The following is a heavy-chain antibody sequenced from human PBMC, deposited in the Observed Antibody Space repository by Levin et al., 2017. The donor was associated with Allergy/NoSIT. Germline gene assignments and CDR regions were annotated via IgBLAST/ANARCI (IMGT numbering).Heavy chain of an antibody. CDR2: ISGSGGST. Sequence: GGSLRLSCAASGFTFSSYAMSWVRQAPGKGLEWVSAISGSGGSTYYADSVKGRFTISRDNSKNTLYLQMNSLRAEDTAVYYCAKGHIVVVTAHDAFDIWGQGTMVTVSS. CDR1: GFTFSSYA. J-gene: IGHJ3*02. D-gene: IGHD2-21*02. V-gene: IGHV3-23*01. CDR3: AKGHIVVVTAHDAFDI.